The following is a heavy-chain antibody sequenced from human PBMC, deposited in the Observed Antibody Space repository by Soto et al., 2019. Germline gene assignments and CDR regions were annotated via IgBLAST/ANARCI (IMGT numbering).Heavy chain of an antibody. CDR1: GFRLSDYE. CDR3: ARDKSSSGWPYYYYYGMDV. J-gene: IGHJ6*02. Sequence: GSLRLSCAVSGFRLSDYEMSWIRQAPGKGLEWVSSISSSSSYIYYADSVKGRFTISRDNAKNSLYLQMNSLRAEDTAVYYCARDKSSSGWPYYYYYGMDVWGQGTTVTV. D-gene: IGHD6-19*01. CDR2: ISSSSSYI. V-gene: IGHV3-21*01.